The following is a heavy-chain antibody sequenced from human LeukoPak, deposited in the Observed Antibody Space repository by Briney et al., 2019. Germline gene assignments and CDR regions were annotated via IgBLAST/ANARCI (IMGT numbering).Heavy chain of an antibody. J-gene: IGHJ6*03. CDR3: ARAHVGYCSGGSCYSFYYYYMDV. V-gene: IGHV4-59*01. Sequence: SETLSLTCTVSGGSISSYYWSWIRQPPGKGLEWIGYIYYSGSTNYNPSLKSRVTISVDTSKNQFSLKLSSVTAADTAVYYCARAHVGYCSGGSCYSFYYYYMDVWGKGTTVTISS. CDR1: GGSISSYY. D-gene: IGHD2-15*01. CDR2: IYYSGST.